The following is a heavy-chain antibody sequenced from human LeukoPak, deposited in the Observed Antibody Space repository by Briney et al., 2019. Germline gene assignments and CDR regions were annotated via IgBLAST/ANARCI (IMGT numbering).Heavy chain of an antibody. V-gene: IGHV3-33*01. D-gene: IGHD4-17*01. CDR2: IWYDGNKK. CDR1: GFTFSSYG. CDR3: ERDGNYGGYGPLDY. J-gene: IGHJ4*02. Sequence: GRSLRLSCAASGFTFSSYGMHWVRQPPGKGLEWVAVIWYDGNKKKYADSVKGRFTISRDNSKSTLYLQMNSLRAEDTAVDFCERDGNYGGYGPLDYWGQGTLVTVSS.